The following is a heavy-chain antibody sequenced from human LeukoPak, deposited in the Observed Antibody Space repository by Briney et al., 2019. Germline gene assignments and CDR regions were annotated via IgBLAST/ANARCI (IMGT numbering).Heavy chain of an antibody. Sequence: PVKVSCKASGGTFSSYAISWVRQAPGQGLEWMGGIIPIFGTANYAQKFQGRVTITTDESTSTAYMELSSLRSEDTAVYYCARDRDDSSGYDMFFDYWGQGTLVTVSS. J-gene: IGHJ4*02. CDR3: ARDRDDSSGYDMFFDY. CDR1: GGTFSSYA. CDR2: IIPIFGTA. V-gene: IGHV1-69*05. D-gene: IGHD3-22*01.